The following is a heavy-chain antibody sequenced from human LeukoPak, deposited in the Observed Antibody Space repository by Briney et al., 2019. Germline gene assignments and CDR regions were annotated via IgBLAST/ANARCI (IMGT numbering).Heavy chain of an antibody. CDR3: ARDPDYGDRKLDY. J-gene: IGHJ4*02. Sequence: GGSLRLSCAASRFIFSSYDMHWVRQAPGKGLEWVAVISYDGSNKYYADSVKGRFTISRDNSKNTLYLQMNSLRAEDTAVYYCARDPDYGDRKLDYWGQGTLVTVSS. CDR2: ISYDGSNK. V-gene: IGHV3-30*04. CDR1: RFIFSSYD. D-gene: IGHD4-17*01.